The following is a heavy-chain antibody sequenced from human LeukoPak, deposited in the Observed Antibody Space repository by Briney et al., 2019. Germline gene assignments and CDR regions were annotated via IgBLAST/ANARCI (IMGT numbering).Heavy chain of an antibody. CDR1: GFTFSSYA. V-gene: IGHV3-23*01. J-gene: IGHJ4*02. CDR3: AKETKKGKTWIQLWTYFDY. CDR2: ISGSGGST. Sequence: PGGSLRLSCAASGFTFSSYAMSWGRQAPGEGLWWGSAISGSGGSTYYADSVKGRFTISRDNSKNTLYLQMNSLRAEDTAVYYCAKETKKGKTWIQLWTYFDYWGQGTLVTVSS. D-gene: IGHD5-18*01.